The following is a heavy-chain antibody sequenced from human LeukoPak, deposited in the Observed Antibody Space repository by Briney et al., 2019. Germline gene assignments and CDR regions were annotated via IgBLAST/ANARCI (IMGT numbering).Heavy chain of an antibody. D-gene: IGHD2-2*01. J-gene: IGHJ6*02. CDR3: AREWIVVVPPAMTYYYNGMDV. Sequence: GGSLRLSCAASGFTFSSYWMYWVRQAPGKGLVWVSRINSDWSSTSYADSVKGRFTISRDNAKNTLYLQMNSLRAEDTAVYYCAREWIVVVPPAMTYYYNGMDVWGQGTTVTVSS. CDR1: GFTFSSYW. CDR2: INSDWSST. V-gene: IGHV3-74*01.